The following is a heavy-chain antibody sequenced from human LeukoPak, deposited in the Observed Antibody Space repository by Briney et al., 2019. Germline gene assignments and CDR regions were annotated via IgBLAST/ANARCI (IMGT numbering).Heavy chain of an antibody. CDR2: ISGSGGST. V-gene: IGHV3-23*01. CDR1: GFTFSSYA. Sequence: GGSLRLSCAASGFTFSSYAMSWVRQAPGKGLEWVSAISGSGGSTYYADSVKGRFTISRDNSKNTLYLQMNSLRAEDTAVYYCAKRSEYYCNSTSCYVDYWGQGTLVTVSS. J-gene: IGHJ4*02. D-gene: IGHD2-2*01. CDR3: AKRSEYYCNSTSCYVDY.